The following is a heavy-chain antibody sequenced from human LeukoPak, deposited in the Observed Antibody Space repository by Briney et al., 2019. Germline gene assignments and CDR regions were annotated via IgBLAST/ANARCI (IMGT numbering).Heavy chain of an antibody. V-gene: IGHV3-23*01. J-gene: IGHJ3*02. CDR3: ARDPTGNDAFDI. Sequence: PGGSLRLSCAASGFTFSSYAMSWVRQAPGKGLEWVLAISGSGGSTYYADSVKGRFTISRDNSKNTLYLQMNSLRAEDTAVYYCARDPTGNDAFDIWGQGTMVTVSS. CDR1: GFTFSSYA. CDR2: ISGSGGST. D-gene: IGHD1-1*01.